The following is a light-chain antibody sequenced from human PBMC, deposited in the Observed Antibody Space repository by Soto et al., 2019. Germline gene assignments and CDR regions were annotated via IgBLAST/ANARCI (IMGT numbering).Light chain of an antibody. CDR2: DVS. Sequence: QSALTQPASVSGSPGQSITISCTGTSSDVGGYNYVSWYQQHPGKAPKLMIYDVSNRPSGVYNRFSGSKSGNTASLPISGLQAEYEADYYCSSYTSRSTLVVFGGGTKVTVL. V-gene: IGLV2-14*01. CDR1: SSDVGGYNY. J-gene: IGLJ2*01. CDR3: SSYTSRSTLVV.